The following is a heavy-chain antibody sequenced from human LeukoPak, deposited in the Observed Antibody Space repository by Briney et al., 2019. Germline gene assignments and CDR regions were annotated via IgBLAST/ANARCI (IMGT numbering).Heavy chain of an antibody. CDR3: AGGVLHGGGNWFDP. CDR1: GYTFTGYY. Sequence: ASVKVSCKTSGYTFTGYYMHWLRQAPGRGLEWMGRINPNSGGTYYAQKFQGRVTMTRDTSISTSYMELTSLISDDTAVYYCAGGVLHGGGNWFDPWGQGTLVTVSS. V-gene: IGHV1-2*06. CDR2: INPNSGGT. D-gene: IGHD3-16*01. J-gene: IGHJ5*02.